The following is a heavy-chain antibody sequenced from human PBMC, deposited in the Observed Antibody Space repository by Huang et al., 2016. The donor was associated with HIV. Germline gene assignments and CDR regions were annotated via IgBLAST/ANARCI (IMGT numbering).Heavy chain of an antibody. CDR1: GGSIRSDNYY. J-gene: IGHJ4*02. Sequence: QLQLQESGPGLVKPSETLSLTCTVSGGSIRSDNYYWGWIRQPPGKGLEWIGSIYYSGSNYYNPALKSLVTITVDTSKNQFSLKMRSVTAADTAVYYCARLPGSITMIRGVITDPYWGQGTLVTVSS. V-gene: IGHV4-39*01. CDR3: ARLPGSITMIRGVITDPY. CDR2: IYYSGSN. D-gene: IGHD3-10*01.